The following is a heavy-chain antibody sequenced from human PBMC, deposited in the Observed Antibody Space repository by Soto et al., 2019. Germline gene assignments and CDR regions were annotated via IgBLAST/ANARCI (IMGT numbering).Heavy chain of an antibody. CDR2: ITYDGSFQ. V-gene: IGHV3-30*18. CDR1: GFNFDNYG. CDR3: AKDRVGGTFYTPLAF. D-gene: IGHD3-16*01. J-gene: IGHJ4*02. Sequence: QVQLVESGGGVVQPGGSLRLSCQASGFNFDNYGMHWVRQTPGKGLEWVAVITYDGSFQYYAGSVKGRFTISRDNSKNTLSLHLNTLKPEDTAVYHCAKDRVGGTFYTPLAFWGQGTLVTVSS.